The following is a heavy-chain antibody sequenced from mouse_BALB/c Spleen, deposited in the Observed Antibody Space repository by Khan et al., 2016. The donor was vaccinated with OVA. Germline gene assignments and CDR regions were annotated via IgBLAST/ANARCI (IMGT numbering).Heavy chain of an antibody. CDR3: VRDGAYHRNDGCFDY. CDR1: GYTFTSYT. D-gene: IGHD2-14*01. CDR2: INPSNGYT. J-gene: IGHJ3*01. Sequence: VQLKQSGAELARPGASVKMSCKASGYTFTSYTIHWIKKRPGQGLEWIGYINPSNGYTYYNQKFKDKVTLTTDKSSTTAYLQLSSLTSDDSAVYDCVRDGAYHRNDGCFDYWGQGTLVTVSA. V-gene: IGHV1-4*01.